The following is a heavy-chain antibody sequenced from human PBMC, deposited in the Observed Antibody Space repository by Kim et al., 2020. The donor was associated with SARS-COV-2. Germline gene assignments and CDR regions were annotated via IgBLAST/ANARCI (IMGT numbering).Heavy chain of an antibody. D-gene: IGHD3-9*01. CDR1: GGSFSGYY. CDR2: INHSGST. CDR3: ARGATLRYFAWFRANYFDY. Sequence: SETLSLTCAVYGGSFSGYYWSWIRQPPGKGLEWIGEINHSGSTNYNPSLKSRVTISVDTSKNQFSLKLSSVTAADTAVYYCARGATLRYFAWFRANYFDYWGQGTLVTVSS. V-gene: IGHV4-34*01. J-gene: IGHJ4*02.